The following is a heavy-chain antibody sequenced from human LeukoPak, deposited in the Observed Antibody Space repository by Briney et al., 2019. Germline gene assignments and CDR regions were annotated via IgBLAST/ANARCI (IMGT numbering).Heavy chain of an antibody. CDR3: AKDRPNFHENSGHYYRRDGDS. CDR1: GFTFYMYA. V-gene: IGHV3-23*01. Sequence: PGGSLRLSCQASGFTFYMYAMSWVRHAPGKGLEWVASMCGTAGCTFYPDSVKGRFTISRDSSKNVLYLRMNSLTAEDTAIYYCAKDRPNFHENSGHYYRRDGDSWGQGTLVTVSS. J-gene: IGHJ5*01. CDR2: MCGTAGCT. D-gene: IGHD3-22*01.